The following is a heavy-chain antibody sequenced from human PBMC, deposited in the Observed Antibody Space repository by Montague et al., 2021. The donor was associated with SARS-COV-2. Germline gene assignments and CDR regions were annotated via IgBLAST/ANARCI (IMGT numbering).Heavy chain of an antibody. CDR3: AREPQVGAMDY. V-gene: IGHV4-34*01. Sequence: SETLSLTCAVYGGSFSGYYWSWIRQPPGKGLEWIGEIYHSGSTNYNPSLKSRVTISADTSKNQFSLRLSSVTAADTAVYYCAREPQVGAMDYWGQGTLVTVSS. J-gene: IGHJ4*02. CDR1: GGSFSGYY. CDR2: IYHSGST. D-gene: IGHD1-26*01.